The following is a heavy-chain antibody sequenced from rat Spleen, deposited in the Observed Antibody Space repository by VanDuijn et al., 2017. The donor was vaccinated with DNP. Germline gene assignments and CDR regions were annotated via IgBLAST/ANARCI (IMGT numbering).Heavy chain of an antibody. V-gene: IGHV5-7*01. D-gene: IGHD1-1*01. J-gene: IGHJ4*01. Sequence: EVQLVESGGDLTQPGRSLKLSCAASGFTFDDDNMAWVRQAPKKGLEWVATINFDGSSTFYRDSVKGRFTISRDNAKSILYLQMGSLRSEDTATYYCTTLITFMNGWGQGTSVTVSS. CDR3: TTLITFMNG. CDR1: GFTFDDDN. CDR2: INFDGSST.